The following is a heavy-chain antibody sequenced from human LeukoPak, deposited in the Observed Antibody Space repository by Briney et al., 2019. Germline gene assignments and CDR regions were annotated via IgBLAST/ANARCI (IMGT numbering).Heavy chain of an antibody. CDR3: AKANYYDILTGEWPSYYYGMDV. D-gene: IGHD3-9*01. V-gene: IGHV3-23*01. J-gene: IGHJ6*02. CDR2: IRGFVGRT. Sequence: GSLTLSCALSGLTFSSFAIGWVRPPARKGREWVSSIRGFVGRTYYADSVKGPCSTSRDNPKNPLYLQVDSLRADDPAVYYCAKANYYDILTGEWPSYYYGMDVWGQGTTVTVSS. CDR1: GLTFSSFA.